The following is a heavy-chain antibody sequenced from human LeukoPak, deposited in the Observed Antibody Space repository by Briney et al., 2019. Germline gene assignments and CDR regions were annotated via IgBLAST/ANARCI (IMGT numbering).Heavy chain of an antibody. CDR1: GFNFIDYS. CDR3: ARDLGVTMVRGVIDY. V-gene: IGHV3-48*04. J-gene: IGHJ4*02. CDR2: ITSDSKTK. Sequence: GGSLRLSCAASGFNFIDYSMNWVRQAPGKGLECLSYITSDSKTKWYADSVKGRFTISRDNAKNSLFLQMNSLRAEDTAVYYCARDLGVTMVRGVIDYWGQGALVTVSS. D-gene: IGHD3-10*01.